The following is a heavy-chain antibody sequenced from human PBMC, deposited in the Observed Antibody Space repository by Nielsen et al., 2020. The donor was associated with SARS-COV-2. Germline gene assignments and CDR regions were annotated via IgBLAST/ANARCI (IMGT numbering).Heavy chain of an antibody. V-gene: IGHV3-30*04. CDR3: ARDCGVSCHWFNP. CDR1: GLTFSNYE. J-gene: IGHJ5*02. Sequence: GGSLRLSCAASGLTFSNYELHWVRQAPGKGLEWLAKISHDGSKKYYADSEKRRFTISRDNAKHSVYLQLNSLRAENTAFYYCARDCGVSCHWFNPWGQGTLVTVSS. CDR2: ISHDGSKK. D-gene: IGHD2-2*01.